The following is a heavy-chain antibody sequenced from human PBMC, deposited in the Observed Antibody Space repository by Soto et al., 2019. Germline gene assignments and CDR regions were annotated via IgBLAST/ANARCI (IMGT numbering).Heavy chain of an antibody. CDR3: ARGASHCSSTSCFLIYYYYGMDV. CDR1: GYTFTSYA. V-gene: IGHV1-3*01. CDR2: INAGNGNT. J-gene: IGHJ6*02. D-gene: IGHD2-2*01. Sequence: ASVKVSCKASGYTFTSYAMHWVRQAPGQRLEWMGWINAGNGNTKYSQKFQGRVTITRDTSASTAYMELSSLRSEDTAVYYCARGASHCSSTSCFLIYYYYGMDVWGQGTTVTVSS.